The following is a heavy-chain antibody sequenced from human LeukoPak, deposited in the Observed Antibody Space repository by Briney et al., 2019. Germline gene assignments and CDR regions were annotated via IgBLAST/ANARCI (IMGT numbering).Heavy chain of an antibody. CDR2: IIPIFGTA. D-gene: IGHD5-12*01. V-gene: IGHV1-69*01. Sequence: SVKVSCKASGGTFSSYAISWVRQAPGQGLEWMGGIIPIFGTANYAQKFQGRVTITADESTSTAYMELSSLRSEDTAVYYCARGAVGGYSGYDPDREGYYIDYWGQGALVTVSS. CDR1: GGTFSSYA. CDR3: ARGAVGGYSGYDPDREGYYIDY. J-gene: IGHJ4*02.